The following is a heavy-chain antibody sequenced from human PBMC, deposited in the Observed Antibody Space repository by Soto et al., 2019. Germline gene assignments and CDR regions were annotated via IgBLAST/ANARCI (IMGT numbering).Heavy chain of an antibody. CDR1: GDSFTNYA. CDR3: GRYCTNTKCRGGYYLDL. J-gene: IGHJ5*02. Sequence: QVLLVQSGAEMKQPGSSVSVSCRASGDSFTNYAFTWVRQAPGQGPEWLGGIILALGTPHYSQRFQGRLTIPADESSSTVYMELRSLRLDDTAVYYWGRYCTNTKCRGGYYLDLWGQGTLLTVSS. CDR2: IILALGTP. V-gene: IGHV1-69*01. D-gene: IGHD2-8*01.